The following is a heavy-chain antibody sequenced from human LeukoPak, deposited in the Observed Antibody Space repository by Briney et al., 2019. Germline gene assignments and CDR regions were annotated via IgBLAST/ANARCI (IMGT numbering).Heavy chain of an antibody. CDR3: ARVWGYYYYYMDV. CDR2: INPNSGGI. D-gene: IGHD3-16*01. V-gene: IGHV1-2*02. J-gene: IGHJ6*03. CDR1: GYTFTDYY. Sequence: ASVKVSCKASGYTFTDYYMHWVRQAPGQGLEWMGWINPNSGGINYAQKFQGRVTMTRDTSISTVYMELSSLRSEDTAVYYCARVWGYYYYYMDVWGKGTTVTISS.